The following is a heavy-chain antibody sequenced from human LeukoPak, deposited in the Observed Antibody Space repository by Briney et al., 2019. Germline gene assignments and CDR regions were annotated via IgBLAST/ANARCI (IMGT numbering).Heavy chain of an antibody. CDR2: IYDGGST. CDR1: GFTVSSNS. J-gene: IGHJ1*01. D-gene: IGHD3-22*01. CDR3: ARALKYDSDSANEYYEHFQH. Sequence: RPGGSLRLSCAASGFTVSSNSISWVRQAPGKGLEWVSVIYDGGSTYHTDSVKGRFSISRDNSKNTVYLQMSSLRAEDTAVYYCARALKYDSDSANEYYEHFQHWGQGTLVTVSS. V-gene: IGHV3-66*01.